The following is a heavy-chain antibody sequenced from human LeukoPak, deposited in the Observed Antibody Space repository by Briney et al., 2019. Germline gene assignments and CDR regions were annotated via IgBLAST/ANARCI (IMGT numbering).Heavy chain of an antibody. Sequence: PSETLSLTCAVYSGSFSGYYWSWIRQPPGKGLEWIGEINHSGSTNYNPSLKSRVTISVDTSKNQFSLKLSSVTAADTALYYCARDSGYNVNDHDVNAFDIWGQGTMVTISS. D-gene: IGHD5-24*01. V-gene: IGHV4-34*01. CDR3: ARDSGYNVNDHDVNAFDI. CDR1: SGSFSGYY. CDR2: INHSGST. J-gene: IGHJ3*02.